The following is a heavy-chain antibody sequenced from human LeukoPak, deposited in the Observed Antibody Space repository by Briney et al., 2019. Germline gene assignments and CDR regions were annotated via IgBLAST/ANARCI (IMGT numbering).Heavy chain of an antibody. V-gene: IGHV3-15*01. Sequence: GGSLRLSCTASGFTFSNAYMSWVRQAPGKGLEWVGRIKSKTNGGTTDYAAPVKGRVTISRDDSINTLYLQMNSLKTEDTAVYYCTTAPVPIARITPWGQGTLVIVSS. J-gene: IGHJ5*02. CDR1: GFTFSNAY. CDR2: IKSKTNGGTT. D-gene: IGHD5-24*01. CDR3: TTAPVPIARITP.